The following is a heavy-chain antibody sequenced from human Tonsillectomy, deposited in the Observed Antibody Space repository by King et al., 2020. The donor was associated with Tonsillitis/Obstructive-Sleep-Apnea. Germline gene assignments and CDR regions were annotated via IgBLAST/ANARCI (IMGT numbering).Heavy chain of an antibody. CDR2: INPSGGIT. Sequence: QLVQSGAEVKKPGASVKVSCKASGYTFTSYYMHWVRQAPGQGLEWMGIINPSGGITSYAQKFQGRVTMTRDTYTSTVYMELSSLRSEDTAVYYCARVGVRYCSGGSCPLVFDYWGQGTLVTVSS. D-gene: IGHD2-15*01. CDR3: ARVGVRYCSGGSCPLVFDY. J-gene: IGHJ4*02. V-gene: IGHV1-46*01. CDR1: GYTFTSYY.